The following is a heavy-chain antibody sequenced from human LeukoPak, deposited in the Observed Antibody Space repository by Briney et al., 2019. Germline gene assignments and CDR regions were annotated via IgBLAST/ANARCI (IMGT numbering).Heavy chain of an antibody. V-gene: IGHV3-23*01. CDR3: ARVRGYSYGPYWYFDL. D-gene: IGHD5-18*01. J-gene: IGHJ2*01. CDR2: ISGSGGTT. CDR1: GFTFSSYA. Sequence: PGGSLRLSCVASGFTFSSYAMSWVRQAPEKGLEWVSVISGSGGTTHGADSVKGRFTISRHNSKNTLYLQMNSLRAEDTAVYYCARVRGYSYGPYWYFDLWGRGTLVTVSS.